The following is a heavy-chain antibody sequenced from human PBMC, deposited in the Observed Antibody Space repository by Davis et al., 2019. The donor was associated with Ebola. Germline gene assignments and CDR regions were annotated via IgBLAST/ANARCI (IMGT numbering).Heavy chain of an antibody. CDR2: IRYDGNLK. CDR1: GFTFSSYG. D-gene: IGHD4-17*01. J-gene: IGHJ5*02. CDR3: ANAVGDSDIWRDP. V-gene: IGHV3-30*02. Sequence: PGGSLRLSCAASGFTFSSYGMHWVRQAPGKGLEWVAFIRYDGNLKYYVDSVGGRFTISRDNSKSTLFLQMSSLRDDDTAVYFCANAVGDSDIWRDPWGQGTLVTVSS.